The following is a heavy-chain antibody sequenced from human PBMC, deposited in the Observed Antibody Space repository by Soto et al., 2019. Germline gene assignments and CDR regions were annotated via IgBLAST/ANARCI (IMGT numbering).Heavy chain of an antibody. CDR3: ARYDGSGYYWPYYYYGMDV. V-gene: IGHV3-21*01. D-gene: IGHD3-22*01. CDR2: ISSSSSYI. Sequence: EVQLVESGGGLVKPGGSLRLSCAASGFTFSTYSMNWVRQAPGKGLEWVSSISSSSSYIYYADSVKGRFTISRDNAKNSPHLQMNSLRAGATAVYYCARYDGSGYYWPYYYYGMDVWGQGPTVTVSS. CDR1: GFTFSTYS. J-gene: IGHJ6*02.